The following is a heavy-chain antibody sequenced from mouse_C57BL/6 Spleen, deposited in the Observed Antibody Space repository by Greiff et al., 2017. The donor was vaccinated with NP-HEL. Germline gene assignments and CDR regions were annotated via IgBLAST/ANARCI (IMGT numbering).Heavy chain of an antibody. Sequence: DVKLQESGGGLVKPGGSLKLSCAASGFTFSDYGMHWVRQAPEKGLEWVAYISSGSSTIYYADTVKGRFTISRDNAKNTLFLQMTSLRSEDTAMYYCARQVLLRYAMDYWGQGTSVTVSS. CDR1: GFTFSDYG. D-gene: IGHD1-1*01. V-gene: IGHV5-17*01. J-gene: IGHJ4*01. CDR3: ARQVLLRYAMDY. CDR2: ISSGSSTI.